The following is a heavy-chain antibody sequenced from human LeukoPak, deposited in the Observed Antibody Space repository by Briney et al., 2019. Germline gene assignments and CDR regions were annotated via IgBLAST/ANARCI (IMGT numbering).Heavy chain of an antibody. CDR2: IKQDGSEK. J-gene: IGHJ4*02. D-gene: IGHD3-3*02. Sequence: PGESLRLSCAASGFTFSSYWMSWVRQAPGKGLEWVANIKQDGSEKYYVDSVKGRFTISRDNAKNSLYLQMNSLRAEDTAVYYCASYRRDGGSVGIYYFDYWGQGTLVTVSS. V-gene: IGHV3-7*01. CDR3: ASYRRDGGSVGIYYFDY. CDR1: GFTFSSYW.